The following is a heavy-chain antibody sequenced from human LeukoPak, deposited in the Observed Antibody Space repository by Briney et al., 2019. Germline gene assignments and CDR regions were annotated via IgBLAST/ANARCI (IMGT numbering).Heavy chain of an antibody. CDR2: IDQAGNAK. V-gene: IGHV3-7*01. CDR3: TRWLGYSYGLDY. Sequence: GGSLRLSCAASGFTFDNYWMTWVRQAPGKGLEWVANIDQAGNAKNYVDSVKGRFTISRDNAKDSLYLEMNSLRVEDTAVYFCTRWLGYSYGLDYWGRGTLVTVSS. D-gene: IGHD5-18*01. J-gene: IGHJ4*02. CDR1: GFTFDNYW.